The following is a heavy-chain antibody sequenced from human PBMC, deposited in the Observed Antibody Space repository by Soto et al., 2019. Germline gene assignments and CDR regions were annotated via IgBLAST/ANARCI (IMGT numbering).Heavy chain of an antibody. Sequence: SETLSLTCAVSGGSVSSGGWWNWVRQSPGKGLEWIGEIYHTGRTNYNPSLESRVTISVDKSKNQFSLKLSSVTAADTAVYYCSGGGDYEGGAFDIWGQGTMVTVSS. V-gene: IGHV4-4*02. J-gene: IGHJ3*02. CDR1: GGSVSSGGW. CDR2: IYHTGRT. CDR3: SGGGDYEGGAFDI. D-gene: IGHD4-17*01.